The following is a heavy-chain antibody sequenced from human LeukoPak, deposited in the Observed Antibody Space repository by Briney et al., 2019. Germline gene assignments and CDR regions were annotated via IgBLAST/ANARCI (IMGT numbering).Heavy chain of an antibody. V-gene: IGHV1-58*02. CDR3: AADTYDSTYDAFDI. J-gene: IGHJ3*02. CDR2: IDVGSGNT. D-gene: IGHD3-22*01. Sequence: SVKVSCKASGFTFTSSAMQWVRQAGGQRLEWIGWIDVGSGNTNYAQKFQKRVTITRDMSTSTAYMELSSLRSEDTAVYYCAADTYDSTYDAFDIWGQGTMVTVSS. CDR1: GFTFTSSA.